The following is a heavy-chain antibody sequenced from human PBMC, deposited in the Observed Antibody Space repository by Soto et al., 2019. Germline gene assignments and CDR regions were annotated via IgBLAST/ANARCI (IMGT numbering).Heavy chain of an antibody. CDR2: IHSSGSI. Sequence: SETLSLTCTVSGGSISSDDYYWSWIRQAPRRGLEWIGYIHSSGSIYYNPSLKSRATMSIDTAGNQFSLKVSSVTVADTAVYYCARDLDGLHDDTSGPFPRPGWGQGTLVTVSS. J-gene: IGHJ1*01. V-gene: IGHV4-30-4*01. CDR1: GGSISSDDYY. D-gene: IGHD3-22*01. CDR3: ARDLDGLHDDTSGPFPRPG.